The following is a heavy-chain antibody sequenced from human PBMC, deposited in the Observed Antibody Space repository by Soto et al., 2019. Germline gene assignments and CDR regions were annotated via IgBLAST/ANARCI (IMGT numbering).Heavy chain of an antibody. Sequence: QVQLVQSGAEVKNPGASVKVSCKASGYTFFNYGITWVRQAPGQGLEWMGWISAYNGNRNYAQTCQGRVTMTTDTSTSTADVELRPLRSDDQAVYYCARSPIAATGSLDYWCQGTLVTVSS. J-gene: IGHJ4*02. D-gene: IGHD6-6*01. CDR3: ARSPIAATGSLDY. CDR2: ISAYNGNR. V-gene: IGHV1-18*01. CDR1: GYTFFNYG.